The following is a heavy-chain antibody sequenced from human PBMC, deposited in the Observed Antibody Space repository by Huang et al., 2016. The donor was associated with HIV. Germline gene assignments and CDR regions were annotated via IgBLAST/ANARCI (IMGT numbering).Heavy chain of an antibody. V-gene: IGHV1-18*04. CDR1: GYTFNNYG. CDR2: ISADSGNP. D-gene: IGHD3-10*01. Sequence: QVHLVQSRGELKKPGASVRVSCKTSGYTFNNYGIGWVRQAPGQGLEWMGVISADSGNPNYAQKFQCRLTLTTDTSTRTVYMDLRSLRSDDTAVYYCATDTRAYYYGSGTNGMDVWGQGTTVIVSS. J-gene: IGHJ6*02. CDR3: ATDTRAYYYGSGTNGMDV.